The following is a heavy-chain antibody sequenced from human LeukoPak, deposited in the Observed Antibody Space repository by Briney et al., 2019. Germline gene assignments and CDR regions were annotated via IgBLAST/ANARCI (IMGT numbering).Heavy chain of an antibody. D-gene: IGHD6-6*01. Sequence: SETLSLTCTVSGGSISSYYWSWIRQPPGKGLEWIGYIYHSGSTNYNPSLKSRVTISVDTSKNQFSLKLSSVTAADTAVYYCARLMGSSSGIDYWGQGTLVTVSS. CDR2: IYHSGST. V-gene: IGHV4-59*08. CDR3: ARLMGSSSGIDY. J-gene: IGHJ4*02. CDR1: GGSISSYY.